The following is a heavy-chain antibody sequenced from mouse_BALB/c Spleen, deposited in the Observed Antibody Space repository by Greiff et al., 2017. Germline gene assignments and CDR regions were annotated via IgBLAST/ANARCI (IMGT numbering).Heavy chain of an antibody. V-gene: IGHV3-2*02. CDR1: GYSITSDYA. CDR2: ISYSGST. CDR3: ARCGGLRQYFDV. J-gene: IGHJ1*01. D-gene: IGHD2-4*01. Sequence: EVHLVESGPGLVKPSQSLSLTCTVTGYSITSDYAWNWIRQFPGNKLEWMGYISYSGSTSYNPSLKSRISITRDTSKNQFFLQLNSVTTEDTATYYCARCGGLRQYFDVWGAGTTVTVSS.